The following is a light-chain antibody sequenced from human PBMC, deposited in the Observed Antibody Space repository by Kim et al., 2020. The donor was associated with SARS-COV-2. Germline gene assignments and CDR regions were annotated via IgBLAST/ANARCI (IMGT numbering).Light chain of an antibody. CDR1: QSVSSS. CDR3: QQYNNWSET. Sequence: EIVMTQSPATLSVSPGERATLSCRASQSVSSSLAWYQQKPGQAPRLLIYGASTRATGIPARFSGSGSGTDFTLTISSLQSEDFAVYYCQQYNNWSETFGQGTKVDIK. J-gene: IGKJ1*01. V-gene: IGKV3-15*01. CDR2: GAS.